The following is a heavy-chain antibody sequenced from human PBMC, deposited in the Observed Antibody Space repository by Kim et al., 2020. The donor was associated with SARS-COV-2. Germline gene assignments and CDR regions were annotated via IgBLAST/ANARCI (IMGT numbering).Heavy chain of an antibody. J-gene: IGHJ3*02. CDR1: GGTFSSYA. V-gene: IGHV1-69*13. CDR3: ARERTTNYDSSGYYLRSAFDI. Sequence: SVKVSCKASGGTFSSYAISWVRQAPGQGLEWMGGIIPIFGTANYAQKFQGRVTITADESTSTAYMELSSLRSEDTTVYYCARERTTNYDSSGYYLRSAFDIWGQGTMVTVSS. D-gene: IGHD3-22*01. CDR2: IIPIFGTA.